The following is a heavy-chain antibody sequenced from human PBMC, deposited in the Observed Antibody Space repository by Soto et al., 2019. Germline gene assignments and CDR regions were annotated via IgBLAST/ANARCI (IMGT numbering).Heavy chain of an antibody. CDR2: ISCSGGST. V-gene: IGHV3-23*01. J-gene: IGHJ4*02. CDR1: WFTFSSYA. D-gene: IGHD4-17*01. CDR3: AKNYGDYVSEFDY. Sequence: PGGSLRLSCAASWFTFSSYAMSWVRQAPGKGLEWVSAISCSGGSTYYADSVKGRFTISRDNSKNTLYLQMNSLRAEDTAVYYCAKNYGDYVSEFDYWGQGTLVTVSS.